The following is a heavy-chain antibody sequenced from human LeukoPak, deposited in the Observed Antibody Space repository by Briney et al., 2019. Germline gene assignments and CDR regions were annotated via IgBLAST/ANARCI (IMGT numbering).Heavy chain of an antibody. Sequence: GGSLRLSCAASGFTFSSYAMSWVRQAPGKGLEWVSAISGSGGSTYYADSVKGRFTISRDNSKNTLYLQMNSLRAEDTALYYCASGITGTNNWFDPWGQGTLVTVSS. CDR3: ASGITGTNNWFDP. CDR2: ISGSGGST. CDR1: GFTFSSYA. J-gene: IGHJ5*02. D-gene: IGHD1-20*01. V-gene: IGHV3-23*01.